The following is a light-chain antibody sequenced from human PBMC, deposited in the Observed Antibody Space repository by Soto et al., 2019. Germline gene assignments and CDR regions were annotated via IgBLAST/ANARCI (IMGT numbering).Light chain of an antibody. Sequence: EIVLTQSRDTLSLSPGESAALSCRASQTVRNNYLAWYQQKPGQAPRLLIYDASSRATGIPDRFSGGGSGTDFTLTISRLEPEDFAVYFCQQYAGPPTTFGQGTRLEIK. J-gene: IGKJ5*01. CDR2: DAS. CDR1: QTVRNNY. CDR3: QQYAGPPTT. V-gene: IGKV3-20*01.